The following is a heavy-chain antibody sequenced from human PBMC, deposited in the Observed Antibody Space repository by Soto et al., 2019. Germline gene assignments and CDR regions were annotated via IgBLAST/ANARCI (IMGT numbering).Heavy chain of an antibody. D-gene: IGHD6-13*01. J-gene: IGHJ5*02. CDR1: GYSISSGYY. Sequence: PSETLSLACAVSGYSISSGYYWGWIRQPPGKGLEWIGSIYHSGSTYYNPSLKSRVTISVDTSKNQFSLKLGSVTAADTAVYYRARGGRYSSSWSNWFDPWGQGTLVTVPS. CDR2: IYHSGST. CDR3: ARGGRYSSSWSNWFDP. V-gene: IGHV4-38-2*01.